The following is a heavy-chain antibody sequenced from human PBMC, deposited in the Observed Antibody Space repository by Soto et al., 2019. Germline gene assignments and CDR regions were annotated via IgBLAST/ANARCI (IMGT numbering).Heavy chain of an antibody. CDR3: ARRGYTLGYYYMDV. V-gene: IGHV4-59*08. D-gene: IGHD5-12*01. Sequence: SETLSLTCTVSGGSISSYYWSWIRQPPGKGLEWIGYIYYSGSTNYNPSLKSRVTISVDTSKNQFSLKLSSVTAADTAVYYCARRGYTLGYYYMDVWGKGTTVTVSS. J-gene: IGHJ6*03. CDR2: IYYSGST. CDR1: GGSISSYY.